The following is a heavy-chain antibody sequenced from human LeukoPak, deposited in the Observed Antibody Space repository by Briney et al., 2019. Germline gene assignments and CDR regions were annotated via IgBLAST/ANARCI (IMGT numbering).Heavy chain of an antibody. D-gene: IGHD3-16*02. Sequence: GGSPRLSCAASGFTFNTYSTNWVRQAPGKGLEWISYISSPSRIIYYADSVKGRFTVSRDNVKNSLYLQMNSLRAEDTAVYYCAKGRLGELSLFPDWGQGTLVTVSS. J-gene: IGHJ4*02. V-gene: IGHV3-48*01. CDR3: AKGRLGELSLFPD. CDR2: ISSPSRII. CDR1: GFTFNTYS.